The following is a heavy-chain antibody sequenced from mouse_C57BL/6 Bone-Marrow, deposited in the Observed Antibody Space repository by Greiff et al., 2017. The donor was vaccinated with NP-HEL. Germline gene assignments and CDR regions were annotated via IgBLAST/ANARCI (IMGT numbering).Heavy chain of an antibody. J-gene: IGHJ4*01. CDR3: ARTYYSNPYAMDY. Sequence: QVQLKESGAELAKPGASVKLSCKASGYTFTSYWMHWVKQRPGQGLEWIGYINPSSGYTKYNQKFKDKATLTADKSSSTAYMQLSSLTYEDAACYYCARTYYSNPYAMDYWGQGTSVTVST. V-gene: IGHV1-7*01. CDR1: GYTFTSYW. D-gene: IGHD2-5*01. CDR2: INPSSGYT.